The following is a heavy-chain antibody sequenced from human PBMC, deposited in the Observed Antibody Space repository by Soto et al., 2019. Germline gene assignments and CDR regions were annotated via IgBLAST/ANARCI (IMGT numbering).Heavy chain of an antibody. CDR2: IIPILGIA. CDR3: ARDTGGSWHHGAFDI. V-gene: IGHV1-69*04. CDR1: GGTFSSYT. J-gene: IGHJ3*02. Sequence: GASVKVSCKASGGTFSSYTISWVRQAPGQGLEWMGRIIPILGIANYAQKFQGRVTITADKSTSTAYMELSSLRSEDTAVYYCARDTGGSWHHGAFDIWGQVTMVTVSS. D-gene: IGHD2-15*01.